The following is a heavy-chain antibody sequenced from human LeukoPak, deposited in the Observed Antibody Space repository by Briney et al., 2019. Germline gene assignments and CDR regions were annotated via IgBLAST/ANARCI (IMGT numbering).Heavy chain of an antibody. J-gene: IGHJ4*02. Sequence: PSETLSLTCTDSGGSIRGYYWNWIRQPAGKGLEWIGRIYNSGSTDYNSSLRSRLTMSVDTSKSQFSLKLTSVTAADTAVYYCAREHRDYEGSGYYVDYWGQGTLVTVSS. V-gene: IGHV4-4*07. CDR1: GGSIRGYY. D-gene: IGHD3-3*01. CDR3: AREHRDYEGSGYYVDY. CDR2: IYNSGST.